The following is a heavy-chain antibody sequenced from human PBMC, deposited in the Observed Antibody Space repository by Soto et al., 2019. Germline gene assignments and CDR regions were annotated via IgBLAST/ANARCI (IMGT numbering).Heavy chain of an antibody. CDR1: CPSVINYY. J-gene: IGHJ5*02. V-gene: IGHV4-59*02. Sequence: SETLSLTCTIYCPSVINYYWAWIRQSPGRGLESIGYVSNTATTTYNPSLKNRVTISVDTSKNQFSLKLSSVTAADTAVYYCARSVFPWGQGTLVTVSS. CDR2: VSNTATT. CDR3: ARSVFP.